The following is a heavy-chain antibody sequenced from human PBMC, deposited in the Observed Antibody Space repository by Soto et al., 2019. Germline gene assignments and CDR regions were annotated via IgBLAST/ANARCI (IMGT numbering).Heavy chain of an antibody. CDR2: IWYDGSNK. V-gene: IGHV3-33*01. CDR3: VRDVGGYSDY. Sequence: QVQLVESGGGVVQPGRSLRLSCAASGFTFSSYGMHWVRQAPGKGLEWVAVIWYDGSNKYYADSVKGRFTISRDNSKNTLYLHMNSLRAEDTAVYYCVRDVGGYSDYWGQGTLVTVSS. D-gene: IGHD3-22*01. J-gene: IGHJ4*02. CDR1: GFTFSSYG.